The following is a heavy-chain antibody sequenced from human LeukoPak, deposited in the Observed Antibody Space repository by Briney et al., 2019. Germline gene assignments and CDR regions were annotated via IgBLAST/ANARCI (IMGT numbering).Heavy chain of an antibody. D-gene: IGHD2-15*01. CDR2: IYHSGST. CDR3: AREYCSGGSCSGLDY. Sequence: SETLSLTCAVSGYSISSGYYWGWIRQPAGKGLEWIGSIYHSGSTYYNPSLKSRVTISVDTSKNQFSLKLSSVTAADTAVYYCAREYCSGGSCSGLDYWGQGTLVTVSS. CDR1: GYSISSGYY. J-gene: IGHJ4*02. V-gene: IGHV4-38-2*02.